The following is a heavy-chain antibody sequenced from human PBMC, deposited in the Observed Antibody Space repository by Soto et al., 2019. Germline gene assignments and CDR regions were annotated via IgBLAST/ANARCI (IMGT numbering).Heavy chain of an antibody. J-gene: IGHJ4*02. Sequence: PGGALSVSGAAPVLTFSRDRMHWVRQAPGKGLVWVSRINSDGSSTSYADSVKGRFTISRDNAKNTLYLQMNSLRAEDTAVYYCARDDWAAAGTWFDYWFLGTLVSVSS. CDR2: INSDGSST. CDR1: VLTFSRDR. D-gene: IGHD6-13*01. V-gene: IGHV3-74*01. CDR3: ARDDWAAAGTWFDY.